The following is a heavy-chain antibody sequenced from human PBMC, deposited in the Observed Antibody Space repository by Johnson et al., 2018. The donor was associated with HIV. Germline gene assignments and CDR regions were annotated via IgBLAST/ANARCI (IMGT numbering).Heavy chain of an antibody. D-gene: IGHD6-13*01. J-gene: IGHJ3*02. Sequence: QVQLVESGGGVVQPGRSLRLSCAASGFIFSSYAIHWVRQAPGKGLQWVAVIGFDGTNKYYADSLKGRFTISRDNSKNTLYLQMSSLRAEDTAMYYCGRDMSSRWGMGDACDIWGQGTMVTVSS. CDR1: GFIFSSYA. CDR3: GRDMSSRWGMGDACDI. V-gene: IGHV3-30*04. CDR2: IGFDGTNK.